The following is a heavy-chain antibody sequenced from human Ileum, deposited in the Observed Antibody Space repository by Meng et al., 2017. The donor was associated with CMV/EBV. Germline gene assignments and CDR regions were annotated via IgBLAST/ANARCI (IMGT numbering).Heavy chain of an antibody. D-gene: IGHD3-10*01. CDR1: GGTLASYS. Sequence: LPQDYGPMLMRPSDTWSLTCTVTGGTLASYSWTWIRQLDGKGLEWIGRIHPTGTTDDNPSLRSRVSMSLDKSKNQFSLKLPSVTAADTAVYYCARAAARGVPVDLWGQGTLVTVSS. J-gene: IGHJ5*02. V-gene: IGHV4-4*07. CDR2: IHPTGTT. CDR3: ARAAARGVPVDL.